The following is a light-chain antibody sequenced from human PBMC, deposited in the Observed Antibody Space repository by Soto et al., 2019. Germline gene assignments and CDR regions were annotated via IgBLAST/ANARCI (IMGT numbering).Light chain of an antibody. CDR1: SSDVGAYNY. CDR3: SSYSSVSTYV. Sequence: QSALTQPASVPGFPGQSIVIPCTGASSDVGAYNYVSWYQQHPGQAPKLIISEVSSRPSGVSSRFSGSKSGNTASLTISGLQAEDEAEYYCSSYSSVSTYVFGTGIKLTVL. J-gene: IGLJ1*01. CDR2: EVS. V-gene: IGLV2-14*01.